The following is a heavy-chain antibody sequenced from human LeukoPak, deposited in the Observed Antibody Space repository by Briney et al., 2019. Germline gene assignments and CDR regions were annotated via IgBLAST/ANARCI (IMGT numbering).Heavy chain of an antibody. V-gene: IGHV3-23*01. CDR2: ISGSAANT. Sequence: PGGSLRLSCAASGFTFSSYAVTWVRQVPRKGLEWVSAISGSAANTYYADLVKGRFTVSRDNSKNTVYLQMNSLRAEDTAVYYCAKDARITMIVVVRGARPYYFDYWGQGTLVTVSS. CDR1: GFTFSSYA. D-gene: IGHD3-22*01. CDR3: AKDARITMIVVVRGARPYYFDY. J-gene: IGHJ4*02.